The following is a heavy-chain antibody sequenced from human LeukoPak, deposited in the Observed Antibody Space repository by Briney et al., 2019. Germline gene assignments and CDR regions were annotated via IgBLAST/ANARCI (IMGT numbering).Heavy chain of an antibody. CDR1: GGSFSGYY. J-gene: IGHJ5*02. CDR3: ARNEPYYYDSSGYVWLDP. Sequence: SETLSLTCAVYGGSFSGYYWSWIRQPPGKGLEWIGEIYHDGSTNYSPSLKSRVTISVDKSKNHITLKLTSVTAADTAVYYCARNEPYYYDSSGYVWLDPWGQGTLVTVSS. D-gene: IGHD3-22*01. CDR2: IYHDGST. V-gene: IGHV4-34*01.